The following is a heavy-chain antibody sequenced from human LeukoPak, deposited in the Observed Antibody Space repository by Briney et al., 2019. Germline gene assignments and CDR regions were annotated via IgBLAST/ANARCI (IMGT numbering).Heavy chain of an antibody. Sequence: GGSLRLSCAASGFTFSSAWMSWVRQAPGKGLEWVGRIKSNTDGGSTDDAAPVQGRSTIARDDSKNTLYLQMNSWKTEDTAVYYCTVWFGELRDWGQGTLVTVSS. CDR1: GFTFSSAW. V-gene: IGHV3-15*01. D-gene: IGHD3-10*01. CDR2: IKSNTDGGST. J-gene: IGHJ4*02. CDR3: TVWFGELRD.